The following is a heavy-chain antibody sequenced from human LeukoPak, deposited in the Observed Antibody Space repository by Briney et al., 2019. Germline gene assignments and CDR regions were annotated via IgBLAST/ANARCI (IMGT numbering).Heavy chain of an antibody. CDR1: GFNFRSYV. CDR2: TSYDGSDI. V-gene: IGHV3-30-3*01. J-gene: IGHJ4*02. D-gene: IGHD3-22*01. CDR3: ARVPGYDSSGYFDY. Sequence: GGSLRLSCAASGFNFRSYVMYWVRQAPGMGLEWVAVTSYDGSDIYYADSVKGRFTISRDNSKSTLYLQMNSLRAEDTAVYYCARVPGYDSSGYFDYWGQGTLVTVSS.